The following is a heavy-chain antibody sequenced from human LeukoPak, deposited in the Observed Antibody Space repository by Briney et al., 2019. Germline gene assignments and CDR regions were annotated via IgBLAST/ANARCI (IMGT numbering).Heavy chain of an antibody. J-gene: IGHJ5*02. V-gene: IGHV4-34*01. Sequence: SETLSLTCAVYGGSFSGYYWSWIRQPPGKGLEWIGEINHSGSTNYNPSLKSRVTISVDTSKNQFSLKLSSVTAADTAVYYCARFSVAASGNWFDPWGRGTLVTVSS. CDR3: ARFSVAASGNWFDP. D-gene: IGHD6-13*01. CDR1: GGSFSGYY. CDR2: INHSGST.